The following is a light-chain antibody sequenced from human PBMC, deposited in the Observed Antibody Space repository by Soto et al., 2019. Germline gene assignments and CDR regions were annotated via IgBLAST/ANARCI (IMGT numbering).Light chain of an antibody. Sequence: SYELTQPPSVSVSPGQTASITCSGEKLGDKYACWYQQKPCQSPVLVIYQDSKRPSGIPERFSGSNSGNTATLTISGTQAMDEADYYCQAWDSSTGVFGTGTKVTVL. CDR1: KLGDKY. CDR2: QDS. V-gene: IGLV3-1*01. J-gene: IGLJ1*01. CDR3: QAWDSSTGV.